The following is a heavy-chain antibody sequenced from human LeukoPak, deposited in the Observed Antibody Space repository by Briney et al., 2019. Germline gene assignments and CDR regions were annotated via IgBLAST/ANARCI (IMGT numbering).Heavy chain of an antibody. D-gene: IGHD2/OR15-2a*01. CDR2: IYYTGST. Sequence: SETLSLTCTVSGGSINNYYWSWVRQPPGAGLEWLAYIYYTGSTNYNPSLKTRLTISVDTSKNQFSLRLNSVTAADTAVYYCARLSQYYDSPTHYLDYWGQGILVTLSS. V-gene: IGHV4-59*08. J-gene: IGHJ4*02. CDR3: ARLSQYYDSPTHYLDY. CDR1: GGSINNYY.